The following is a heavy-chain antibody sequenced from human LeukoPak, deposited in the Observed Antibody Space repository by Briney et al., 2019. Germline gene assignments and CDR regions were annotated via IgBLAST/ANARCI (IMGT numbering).Heavy chain of an antibody. Sequence: GESLKISCKGSGYSFTSYWSGWVRQMPGKGLKWMGSIYPGDSDTRYSPSFQGQVTISADKSISTAYLQWSSLKASDTAMYYCARLPEVGDLDNWFAPWGQGTLVTVSS. D-gene: IGHD1-26*01. CDR3: ARLPEVGDLDNWFAP. J-gene: IGHJ5*02. CDR2: IYPGDSDT. V-gene: IGHV5-51*01. CDR1: GYSFTSYW.